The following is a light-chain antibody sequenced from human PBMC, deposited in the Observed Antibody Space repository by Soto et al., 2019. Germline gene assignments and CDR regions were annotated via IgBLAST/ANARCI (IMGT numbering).Light chain of an antibody. CDR1: QSISSY. CDR2: AAS. V-gene: IGKV1-39*01. Sequence: DIQMTQSPSSLSASVGDRVTITCRSIQSISSYLNCYQKKPGKDPKLLIYAASSLQSGVPSRFSGSGSGTDFTLTISSLQTEDFATYECQQRYSTIPTFGQGTRLEIK. CDR3: QQRYSTIPT. J-gene: IGKJ5*01.